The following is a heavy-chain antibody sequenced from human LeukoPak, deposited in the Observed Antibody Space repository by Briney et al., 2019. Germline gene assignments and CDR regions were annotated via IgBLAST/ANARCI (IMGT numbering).Heavy chain of an antibody. Sequence: PGGSLRLSCAASGFTFSSYAMSWVRQAPGKGLEWVSAISGSGGSTYYADSVKGRFTISRDNSKNTLYLQMNSLRAEDTAVYYCAKDYRWYYGSGSVTFGFDPWGQGTLVTVSS. J-gene: IGHJ5*02. CDR3: AKDYRWYYGSGSVTFGFDP. V-gene: IGHV3-23*01. CDR2: ISGSGGST. D-gene: IGHD3-10*01. CDR1: GFTFSSYA.